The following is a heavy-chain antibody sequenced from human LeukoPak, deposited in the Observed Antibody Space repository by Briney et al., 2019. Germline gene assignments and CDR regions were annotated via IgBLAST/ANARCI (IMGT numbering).Heavy chain of an antibody. CDR3: ARDAFGLLLNYWYFDL. Sequence: PSETLSLTCAVSGYSISSGYYWSWIRQPAGKGLEWIGRIYTSGSTNYNPSLKSRVTMSVDTSKNQFSLKLSSVTAADTAVYYCARDAFGLLLNYWYFDLWGRGTLVTVSS. D-gene: IGHD2-15*01. V-gene: IGHV4-4*07. J-gene: IGHJ2*01. CDR2: IYTSGST. CDR1: GYSISSGYY.